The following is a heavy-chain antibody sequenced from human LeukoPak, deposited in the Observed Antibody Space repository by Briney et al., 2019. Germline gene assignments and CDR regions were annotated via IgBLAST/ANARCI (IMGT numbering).Heavy chain of an antibody. CDR1: GFTFSSYA. CDR3: ARDAGDYDILTGGYGMDV. D-gene: IGHD3-9*01. J-gene: IGHJ6*02. V-gene: IGHV3-30*04. CDR2: ISYDGSNK. Sequence: GGSLRLSCAASGFTFSSYAMHWVRQAPGKELEWVAVISYDGSNKYYADSVKGRFTISRDNSKNTLYLQMNSLRAEDTAVYYCARDAGDYDILTGGYGMDVWGQGTTVTVSS.